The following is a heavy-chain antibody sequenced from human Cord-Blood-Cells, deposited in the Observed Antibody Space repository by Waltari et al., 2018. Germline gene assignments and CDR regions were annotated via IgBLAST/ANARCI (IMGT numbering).Heavy chain of an antibody. CDR3: ARVPGIAAAGTGSYYFDY. V-gene: IGHV4-34*01. J-gene: IGHJ4*02. CDR1: GGSFSGYY. CDR2: INDSGST. Sequence: QVQLQQWGAGLLKPSETLSLTCAVYGGSFSGYYWSWIRQPPGKGLEWIGEINDSGSTNHNPTLKSRFTMSVDTSKNQFSLKLSSVTAADTAVYYCARVPGIAAAGTGSYYFDYWGQGTLVTVSS. D-gene: IGHD6-13*01.